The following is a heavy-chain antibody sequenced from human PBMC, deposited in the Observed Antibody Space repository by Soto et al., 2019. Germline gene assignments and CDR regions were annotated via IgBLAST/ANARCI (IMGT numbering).Heavy chain of an antibody. CDR1: GFTFSSYE. CDR2: ISGSGYTI. V-gene: IGHV3-48*03. Sequence: PGGSVRLSCAASGFTFSSYEMNWVRQAPGKGLEWVSYISGSGYTIYYADSVKGRFTISRDNAKNSLYLQMNSLRAEDTAVYYCASGPRGKGGNWLDPWGQGTLVTVSS. CDR3: ASGPRGKGGNWLDP. D-gene: IGHD3-16*01. J-gene: IGHJ5*02.